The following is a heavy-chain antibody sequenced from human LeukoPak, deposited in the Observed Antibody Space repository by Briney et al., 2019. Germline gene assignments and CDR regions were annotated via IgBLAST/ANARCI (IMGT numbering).Heavy chain of an antibody. CDR3: ARSDMVRGVVIIDY. Sequence: SETLSLTCTVSDYSISSGYYWGWIRQPPGEGLEWIGFVYYSGTTNYNPSLKSRVTMSVLTSKNQLSLKLSSVTAADTALYYCARSDMVRGVVIIDYWGQGTLVTVSS. CDR2: VYYSGTT. D-gene: IGHD3-10*01. J-gene: IGHJ4*02. V-gene: IGHV4-38-2*02. CDR1: DYSISSGYY.